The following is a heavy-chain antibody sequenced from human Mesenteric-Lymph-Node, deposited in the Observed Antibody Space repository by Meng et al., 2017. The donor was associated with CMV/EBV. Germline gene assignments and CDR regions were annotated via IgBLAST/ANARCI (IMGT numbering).Heavy chain of an antibody. J-gene: IGHJ4*02. CDR3: ARTSHYCDSTGVLDY. CDR2: TYSGGST. Sequence: GGSLRLSCAASGFTVSSNYMSWVRQAPGTGLEWVSLTYSGGSTYYADSVKGRFTISRDNSKNTVYLQMNSLRAEDTAVYYCARTSHYCDSTGVLDYWGQGTLVTAPQ. V-gene: IGHV3-66*02. CDR1: GFTVSSNY. D-gene: IGHD3-22*01.